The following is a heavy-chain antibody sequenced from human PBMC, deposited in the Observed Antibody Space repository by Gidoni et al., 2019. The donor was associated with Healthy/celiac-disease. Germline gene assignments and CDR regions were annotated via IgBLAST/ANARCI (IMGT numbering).Heavy chain of an antibody. J-gene: IGHJ6*02. CDR2: INHSGST. Sequence: QVQLQQWGAGLLKPSETLSLPCPVYGGSFSGYYWSWIRQPPGKGLEWIGEINHSGSTNYNPSLKSRVTISVDTSKNQFSLKLSSVTAADTAVYYCARGRGYSYYYYGMDVWGQGTTVTVSS. CDR1: GGSFSGYY. V-gene: IGHV4-34*01. CDR3: ARGRGYSYYYYGMDV. D-gene: IGHD5-18*01.